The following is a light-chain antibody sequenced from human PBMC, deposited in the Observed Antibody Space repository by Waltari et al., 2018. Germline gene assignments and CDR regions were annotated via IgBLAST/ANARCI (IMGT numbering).Light chain of an antibody. Sequence: QSALTQPASVSGSPGQSITISCTGTSSDVGGYNYVSWYQQHPGKAPKLMFYDVSNRPSGVSNRFTGSKSGNTASLTISGLQTEDEADYYCSSYRRSSTSGGVFGTGTKVTVL. CDR1: SSDVGGYNY. CDR3: SSYRRSSTSGGV. J-gene: IGLJ1*01. CDR2: DVS. V-gene: IGLV2-14*03.